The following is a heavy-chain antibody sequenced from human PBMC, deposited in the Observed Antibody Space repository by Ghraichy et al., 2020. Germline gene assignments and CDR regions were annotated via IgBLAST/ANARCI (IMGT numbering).Heavy chain of an antibody. CDR2: FDSEDGER. D-gene: IGHD1-1*01. Sequence: ASVKVSCKVSGYTLSELSMHWVRQATGKGLEWMGGFDSEDGERIYAQKFQGRVTMTEDTSRDTAYMQLSSLRSDDTAVYYCATALNWNVRQSAPWGQGTLVTVSS. CDR1: GYTLSELS. V-gene: IGHV1-24*01. CDR3: ATALNWNVRQSAP. J-gene: IGHJ5*02.